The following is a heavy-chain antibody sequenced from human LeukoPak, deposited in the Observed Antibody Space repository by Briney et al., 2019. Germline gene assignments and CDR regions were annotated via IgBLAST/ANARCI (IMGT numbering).Heavy chain of an antibody. CDR2: INPNSGGT. CDR3: ARGLELWFGEAGVGWFDP. D-gene: IGHD3-10*01. CDR1: GYTFTGYY. J-gene: IGHJ5*02. V-gene: IGHV1-2*02. Sequence: ASVKVSCKASGYTFTGYYMHWVRQAPGQGLEWMGWINPNSGGTNYAQKFQGRVTMTRDTSISTAYMELSRLRSDDTAVYYCARGLELWFGEAGVGWFDPWGQGTLVTVSS.